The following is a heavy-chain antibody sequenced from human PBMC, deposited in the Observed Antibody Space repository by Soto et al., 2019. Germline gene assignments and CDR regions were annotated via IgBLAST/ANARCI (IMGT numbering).Heavy chain of an antibody. CDR1: GYTFTSYA. CDR2: ISGYNGNT. CDR3: ARAGYYDILTGYYSPSGFDY. V-gene: IGHV1-18*01. Sequence: QVQLVQSGAEVKKPGASVKVSCKASGYTFTSYAISWVRQAPGQGLDWMGWISGYNGNTNYAQKLQGRVTMTTDTSXXTXSXALRSLRSDDTAVYYCARAGYYDILTGYYSPSGFDYWGQGTLVTVSS. J-gene: IGHJ4*02. D-gene: IGHD3-9*01.